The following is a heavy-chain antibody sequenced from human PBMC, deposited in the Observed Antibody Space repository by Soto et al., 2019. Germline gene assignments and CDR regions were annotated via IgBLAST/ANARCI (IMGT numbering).Heavy chain of an antibody. CDR3: ARGFSMVIVAPGY. V-gene: IGHV3-33*08. D-gene: IGHD5-12*01. J-gene: IGHJ4*02. CDR1: GFTFSSYG. CDR2: IWYEGSNT. Sequence: GGSLRLSCAASGFTFSSYGMHWVRQAPGKGLEWVGVIWYEGSNTFYAESVKGRFTISRDNSKNTVYLQINALRAEDTAVYYCARGFSMVIVAPGYWGQGTQVTVSS.